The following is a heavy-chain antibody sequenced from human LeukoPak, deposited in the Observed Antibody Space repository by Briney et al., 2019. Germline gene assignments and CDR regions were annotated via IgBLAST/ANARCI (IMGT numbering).Heavy chain of an antibody. CDR3: AKLLVPAARMYNWFDP. J-gene: IGHJ5*02. CDR1: GFTFSSYG. D-gene: IGHD2-2*01. Sequence: GGSLRLSCAASGFTFSSYGMHWVRQASGKGLEWVAFIRYDGSNKYYADSVKGRFTISRDNSKDTLYLQMNSLRAEDTAVYYCAKLLVPAARMYNWFDPWGQGTLVTVSS. V-gene: IGHV3-30*02. CDR2: IRYDGSNK.